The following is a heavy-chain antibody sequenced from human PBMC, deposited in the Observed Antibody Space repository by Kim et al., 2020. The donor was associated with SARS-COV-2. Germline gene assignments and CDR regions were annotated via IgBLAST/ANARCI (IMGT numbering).Heavy chain of an antibody. V-gene: IGHV3-53*01. J-gene: IGHJ5*02. Sequence: DSVMGRFTISRDNSKNTLYLQRNSLRAEDTAVYYCAREIRRAYVFNWFDPWGQGTLVTVSS. D-gene: IGHD5-12*01. CDR3: AREIRRAYVFNWFDP.